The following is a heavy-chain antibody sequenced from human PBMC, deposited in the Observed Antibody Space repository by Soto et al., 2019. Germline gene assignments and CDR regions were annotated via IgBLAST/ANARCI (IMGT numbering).Heavy chain of an antibody. CDR1: GFTFNNFA. V-gene: IGHV3-23*01. J-gene: IGHJ5*01. D-gene: IGHD3-3*01. Sequence: GGSLRLSCAASGFTFNNFAMSWVRQAPGRGLEWVSSISASGVSTYYADSVKGRFTISRDNSKDTLYLQMNSLRADDTARDYGAKGIFWAGYYSSRHDSWGQGTLVAVPS. CDR2: ISASGVST. CDR3: AKGIFWAGYYSSRHDS.